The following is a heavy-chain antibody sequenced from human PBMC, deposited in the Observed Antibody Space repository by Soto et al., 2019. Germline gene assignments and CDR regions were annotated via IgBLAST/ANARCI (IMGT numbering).Heavy chain of an antibody. V-gene: IGHV4-30-4*01. CDR2: IYYSGST. J-gene: IGHJ4*02. CDR3: ARAQLRFPPVYFDY. CDR1: GGSISSGDYY. D-gene: IGHD3-3*01. Sequence: SATLSLTCTVSGGSISSGDYYWSWIRQPPGKGLEWIGYIYYSGSTYYNPSLKSRVTISVDTSKNQFSLKLSSVTAADTAVYYCARAQLRFPPVYFDYWGQGTLVTVSS.